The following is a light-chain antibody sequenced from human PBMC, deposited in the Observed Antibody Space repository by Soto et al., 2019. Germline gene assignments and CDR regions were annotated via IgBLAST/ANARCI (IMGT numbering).Light chain of an antibody. J-gene: IGKJ4*01. CDR1: QSISSW. CDR2: KAS. V-gene: IGKV1-5*03. CDR3: QQYNTYSSLT. Sequence: DIQMTQSPSTLSASVGDRVTITCRASQSISSWLAWYQQKPGKAPNLLIYKASSFESGVPSRYSGSGSGTEFTLTISSLQPDDFATYYCQQYNTYSSLTFGGGTKVEIK.